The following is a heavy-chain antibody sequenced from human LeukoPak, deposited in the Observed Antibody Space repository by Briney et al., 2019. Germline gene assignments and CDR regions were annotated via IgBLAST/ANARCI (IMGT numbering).Heavy chain of an antibody. CDR2: ISSSSSYI. CDR3: ARDGCWNDGWGPYYYYYYMDV. CDR1: GFTFSSYS. V-gene: IGHV3-21*01. Sequence: PGGSLRLSCAASGFTFSSYSMNWVRQAPGKGLEWVSSISSSSSYIYYADSVKGRFTISRDNAKNSLYLQMNSLRAEDTAVYYCARDGCWNDGWGPYYYYYYMDVWGKGTTVTVSS. J-gene: IGHJ6*03. D-gene: IGHD1-1*01.